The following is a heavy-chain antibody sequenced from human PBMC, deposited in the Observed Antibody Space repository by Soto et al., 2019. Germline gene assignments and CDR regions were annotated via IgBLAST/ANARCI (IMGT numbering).Heavy chain of an antibody. CDR3: AKGVWFGTGEFDY. D-gene: IGHD3-10*01. Sequence: EVQLVESGGGLVQPGRSLRLSCAASGFTFDDYAMHWVRQAPGKGLEWVSGISWNSGSIGYADSVKDRFTISRDNAKNSLYLQMNSLRAEDTALYYCAKGVWFGTGEFDYWGQGTLVTVSS. CDR2: ISWNSGSI. J-gene: IGHJ4*02. CDR1: GFTFDDYA. V-gene: IGHV3-9*01.